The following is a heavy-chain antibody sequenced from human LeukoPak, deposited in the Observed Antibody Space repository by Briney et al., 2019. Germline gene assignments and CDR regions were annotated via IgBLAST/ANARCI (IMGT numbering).Heavy chain of an antibody. V-gene: IGHV3-7*01. CDR2: IKEDGSEK. D-gene: IGHD5-24*01. Sequence: PGGSLRLSCAASGFTFSNYWMSWVRQAPGKGLEWVANIKEDGSEKYYVDSVKGRFTISRDNAKNSLYLQMNGLRAEDTAVYYCARMAGLSWFDPWGQGTLVTVSS. CDR3: ARMAGLSWFDP. CDR1: GFTFSNYW. J-gene: IGHJ5*02.